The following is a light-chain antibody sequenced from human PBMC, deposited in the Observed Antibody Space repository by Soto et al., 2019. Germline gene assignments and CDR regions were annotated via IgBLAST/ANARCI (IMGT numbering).Light chain of an antibody. CDR2: DVT. Sequence: QSELTQAASVSGSPGQSIAISCTGTSSDVGDYNSVSWYQQHPGKAPKLMIYDVTNRPSGVSNRFSGSKSGNTASLTISGLQAEDEADYYCSSYTSSSTRVFGTGTKVTVL. J-gene: IGLJ1*01. V-gene: IGLV2-14*01. CDR3: SSYTSSSTRV. CDR1: SSDVGDYNS.